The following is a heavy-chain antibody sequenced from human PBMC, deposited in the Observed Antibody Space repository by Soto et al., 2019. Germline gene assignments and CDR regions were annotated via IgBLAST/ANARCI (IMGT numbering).Heavy chain of an antibody. D-gene: IGHD3-16*01. Sequence: EVQLVESGGGLVEPGGSLRLSCAASGFTLSNAWMSWVRQAPGKGLEWVGRIKSKTDGGTTEYAAPVRGRFTITRDDSKNTIDVQRSSLRTGDTAMFYCTRVNWGEVDYGGQGTLANVSS. CDR3: TRVNWGEVDY. CDR2: IKSKTDGGTT. V-gene: IGHV3-15*01. J-gene: IGHJ4*02. CDR1: GFTLSNAW.